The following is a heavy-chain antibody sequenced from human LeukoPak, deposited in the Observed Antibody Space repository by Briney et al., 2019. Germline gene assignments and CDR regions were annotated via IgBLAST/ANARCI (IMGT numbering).Heavy chain of an antibody. J-gene: IGHJ4*02. CDR2: INSDGTTT. D-gene: IGHD3/OR15-3a*01. Sequence: GGSLRLSCAASGFSFSNSWMHWVRQAPGKGLVWVSRINSDGTTTYYADSVKGRFTISRDNAKNTLFLQMNSLRPEDTALYYCASYPYLANFWTSYPHYWGQGTLVTVSS. CDR1: GFSFSNSW. CDR3: ASYPYLANFWTSYPHY. V-gene: IGHV3-74*01.